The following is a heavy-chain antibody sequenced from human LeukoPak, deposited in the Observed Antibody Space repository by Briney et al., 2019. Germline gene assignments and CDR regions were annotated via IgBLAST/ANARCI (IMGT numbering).Heavy chain of an antibody. CDR1: GFTFSSYG. CDR2: ISYDGSNK. D-gene: IGHD6-19*01. CDR3: ARDLSVAGPGLFDY. J-gene: IGHJ4*02. Sequence: GGSLRLSCAASGFTFSSYGMHWVRQAPGKGLEWVAVISYDGSNKYYADSVKGRFTISRDNSKNTLYLQMNSLRAEDTAVYYCARDLSVAGPGLFDYWGQGTLVTVSS. V-gene: IGHV3-30*19.